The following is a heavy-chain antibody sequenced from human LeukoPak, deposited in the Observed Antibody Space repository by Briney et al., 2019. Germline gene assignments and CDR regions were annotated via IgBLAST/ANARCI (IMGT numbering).Heavy chain of an antibody. D-gene: IGHD3-3*01. CDR3: ARDYDFWSGYYTGIFDY. CDR2: ISSSSSII. V-gene: IGHV3-48*01. Sequence: PGGSLRLSCAASGFTFSSYAMHWVRQAPGKGLEWVSYISSSSSIIYYADSVKGRFTISRDNAKNSLYLQMNSLRAEDTAVYYCARDYDFWSGYYTGIFDYWGQGTLVTVSS. J-gene: IGHJ4*02. CDR1: GFTFSSYA.